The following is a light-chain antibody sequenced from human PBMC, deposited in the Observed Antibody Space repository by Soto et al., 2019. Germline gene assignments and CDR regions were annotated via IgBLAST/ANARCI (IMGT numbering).Light chain of an antibody. V-gene: IGLV2-14*01. Sequence: QSALTQPASVSGSPGQSITISCTGTSSDVGVYNYVSWYQQHPGKAPKLMIYDVSNRPSGVSNRFSGSKSGNTASLTISGLQAEDEADYYCSSYTSSSTLLYVFGPGTKLTVL. CDR1: SSDVGVYNY. J-gene: IGLJ1*01. CDR2: DVS. CDR3: SSYTSSSTLLYV.